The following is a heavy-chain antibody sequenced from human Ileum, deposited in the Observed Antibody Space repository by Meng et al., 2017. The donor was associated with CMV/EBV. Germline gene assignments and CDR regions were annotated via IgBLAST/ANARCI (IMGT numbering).Heavy chain of an antibody. Sequence: GESLKISCAASGFTVSSYWLSWVRQAPGKGLEWVANIKQDGYEKYYVDSVKGRFTISRDNAKNSLYLQMNSLRAEDTAVYYCARVTGSTGGFDYWGQGTLVTVSS. V-gene: IGHV3-7*03. CDR1: GFTVSSYW. D-gene: IGHD1-7*01. CDR3: ARVTGSTGGFDY. CDR2: IKQDGYEK. J-gene: IGHJ4*02.